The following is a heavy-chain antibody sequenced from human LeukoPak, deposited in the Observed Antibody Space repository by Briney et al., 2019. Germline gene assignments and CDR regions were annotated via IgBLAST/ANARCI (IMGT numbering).Heavy chain of an antibody. Sequence: PGGSLRLSCAASGFTVSSYSMNWVRQAPGKGLEWVSSISSSSSTIYYADSVKGRFTISRDNAKNSLYLQMNSLRDEDTAVYYCARDRERITMVRGVIINAFDIWGQGTMVTVSS. CDR1: GFTVSSYS. CDR2: ISSSSSTI. D-gene: IGHD3-10*01. V-gene: IGHV3-48*02. CDR3: ARDRERITMVRGVIINAFDI. J-gene: IGHJ3*02.